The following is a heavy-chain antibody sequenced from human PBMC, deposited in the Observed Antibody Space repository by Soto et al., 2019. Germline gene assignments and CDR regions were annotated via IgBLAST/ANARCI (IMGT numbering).Heavy chain of an antibody. J-gene: IGHJ4*02. CDR3: ARGVGSSPPQY. CDR2: IYASGSP. V-gene: IGHV4-59*02. D-gene: IGHD1-26*01. Sequence: SETLSLTCTISGGSVSVYYWSWIRQSTGQALEWIGYIYASGSPYYKPSLRSRDTLSPDTSKNQIFLKLTTPTAADTAVYYCARGVGSSPPQYWGRGTLVTVSS. CDR1: GGSVSVYY.